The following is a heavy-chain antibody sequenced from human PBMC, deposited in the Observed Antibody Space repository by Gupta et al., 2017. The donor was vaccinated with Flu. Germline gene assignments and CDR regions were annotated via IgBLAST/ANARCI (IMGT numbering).Heavy chain of an antibody. V-gene: IGHV4-34*01. CDR3: ARVMSVPAAIPVSRYNWFDP. D-gene: IGHD2-2*02. Sequence: GLEWIGEINRSGSTNYNPSLRSRVTISVDTSKNQFSLKLSSVTAAETAVYYCARVMSVPAAIPVSRYNWFDPWGQGTLVTVSS. J-gene: IGHJ5*02. CDR2: INRSGST.